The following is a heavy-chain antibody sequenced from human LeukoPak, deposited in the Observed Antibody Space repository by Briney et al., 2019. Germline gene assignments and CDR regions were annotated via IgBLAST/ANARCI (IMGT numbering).Heavy chain of an antibody. V-gene: IGHV1-2*02. CDR1: GYTFTGYY. CDR2: INPNSGGT. CDR3: ARESDSSGYFNYYYYMDV. J-gene: IGHJ6*03. Sequence: AASVKVSCKASGYTFTGYYMHWVRQAPGQGLEWMGWINPNSGGTNYAQKFQGRVTMTRDTSISTAYMELSRLRSDDTAVYYCARESDSSGYFNYYYYMDVWGKGTTVTVSS. D-gene: IGHD3-22*01.